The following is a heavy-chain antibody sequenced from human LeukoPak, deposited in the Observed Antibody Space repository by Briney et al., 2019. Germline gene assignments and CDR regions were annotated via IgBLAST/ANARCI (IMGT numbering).Heavy chain of an antibody. CDR2: IYYSGST. CDR1: SGSISSSSYY. CDR3: ARLPYYYDSSGYGFDY. Sequence: SETLSLTCSVSSGSISSSSYYWGWIRQPPGKGLEWIGSIYYSGSTYYNPSLKSRVTISVDTSKNQFSLKLSSVTAADTAVYYCARLPYYYDSSGYGFDYWGQGTLVTVSS. D-gene: IGHD3-22*01. J-gene: IGHJ4*02. V-gene: IGHV4-39*01.